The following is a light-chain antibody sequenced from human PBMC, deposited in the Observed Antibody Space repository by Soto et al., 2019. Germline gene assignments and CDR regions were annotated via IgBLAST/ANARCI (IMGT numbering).Light chain of an antibody. J-gene: IGLJ1*01. V-gene: IGLV2-8*01. Sequence: QSVLTPPPSASGTLGQSDTISGTRPSRNGCPYKYVSWYQQYTDNAPKLIIYEVTKRPTAVPDRFSSSKSGTTASLTVSALQAHGESDYYCSSSGGSSNSYVFGSGTKVTVL. CDR2: EVT. CDR3: SSSGGSSNSYV. CDR1: SRNGCPYKY.